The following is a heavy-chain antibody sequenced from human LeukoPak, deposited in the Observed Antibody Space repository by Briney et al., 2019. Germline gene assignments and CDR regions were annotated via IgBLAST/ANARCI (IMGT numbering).Heavy chain of an antibody. CDR1: GYIFTNHA. CDR3: AKDRGGTGDFDY. Sequence: ASVEVSCKASGYIFTNHAMHWVRQAPGQGLEWMGWINAANGDTKYSQKFQGRVTIARDTSANTAYMELSSLRSEETATYYCAKDRGGTGDFDYWGQGTLVTVSS. D-gene: IGHD1-1*01. CDR2: INAANGDT. V-gene: IGHV1-3*01. J-gene: IGHJ4*02.